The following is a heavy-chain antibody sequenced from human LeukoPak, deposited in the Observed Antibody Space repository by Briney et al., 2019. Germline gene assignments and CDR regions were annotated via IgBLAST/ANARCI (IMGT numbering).Heavy chain of an antibody. CDR2: IKSKTDGGTT. V-gene: IGHV3-15*07. CDR3: TTESEAYFDY. J-gene: IGHJ4*02. CDR1: GFTFNNGW. Sequence: GGSLRLSCEVSGFTFNNGWMNWVRQAPGKGLEWVGRIKSKTDGGTTDYAAPVKGRITISRDDSKNRLYLQMISLKTEDTAVYYCTTESEAYFDYWGQGILVTVSS.